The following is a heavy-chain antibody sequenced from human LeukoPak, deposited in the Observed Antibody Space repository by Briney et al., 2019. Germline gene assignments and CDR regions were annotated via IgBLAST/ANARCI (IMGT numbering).Heavy chain of an antibody. V-gene: IGHV4-4*07. J-gene: IGHJ4*02. Sequence: SETLSLTCTVSGGSISSYYWSWIRQPAGKGLEWIGRIYSTGSTNYNPSLKSRVTMSVDTSKNQFSLKLSPVTAADTAVYYCARLRASPSYSNYVRLPGYYFDYWGQGTLVTVSS. CDR3: ARLRASPSYSNYVRLPGYYFDY. D-gene: IGHD4-11*01. CDR2: IYSTGST. CDR1: GGSISSYY.